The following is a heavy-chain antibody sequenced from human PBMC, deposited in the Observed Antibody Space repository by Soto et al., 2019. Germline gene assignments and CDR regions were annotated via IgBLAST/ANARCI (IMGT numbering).Heavy chain of an antibody. CDR2: IHCSGST. Sequence: SETLSLTCTVSGGSLSDYYWTWIRQPPGKGLEWIGYIHCSGSTNYNPSLKSRVTISVDTSKNQFFLKLRSVTAADTAMYHCARGGIAARKGRWFDPWGQGAPVTVSS. V-gene: IGHV4-59*01. D-gene: IGHD6-6*01. CDR3: ARGGIAARKGRWFDP. CDR1: GGSLSDYY. J-gene: IGHJ5*02.